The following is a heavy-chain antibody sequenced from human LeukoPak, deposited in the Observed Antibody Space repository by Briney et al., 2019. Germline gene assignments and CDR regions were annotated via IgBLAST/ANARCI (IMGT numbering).Heavy chain of an antibody. CDR3: AKRGVVIRVILVGFHKEAYYFDS. Sequence: GGPLNLSSPISGHTLTNYGLSWIRKATGPGPHTTAGITPTRGSTNYADSVKGRFTTSRDSPKNTLYLQMTRLRAEDTAVYFCAKRGVVIRVILVGFHKEAYYFDSWGQGALVTVSS. J-gene: IGHJ4*02. CDR2: ITPTRGST. CDR1: GHTLTNYG. V-gene: IGHV3-23*01. D-gene: IGHD3-22*01.